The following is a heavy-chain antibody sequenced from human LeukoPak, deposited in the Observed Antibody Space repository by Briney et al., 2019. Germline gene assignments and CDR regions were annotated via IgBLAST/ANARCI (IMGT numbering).Heavy chain of an antibody. CDR3: ARSTPGVTGCWFDP. CDR2: ISAYNGNT. J-gene: IGHJ5*02. D-gene: IGHD2-2*01. CDR1: GYTFTSYG. Sequence: ASVKVSCKASGYTFTSYGISWVRQAPGQGLEWMGWISAYNGNTNYAQKLQGRVTMTIDTSTSTAYMELRSLRSDDTAVYYCARSTPGVTGCWFDPWGQGTLVTVSS. V-gene: IGHV1-18*01.